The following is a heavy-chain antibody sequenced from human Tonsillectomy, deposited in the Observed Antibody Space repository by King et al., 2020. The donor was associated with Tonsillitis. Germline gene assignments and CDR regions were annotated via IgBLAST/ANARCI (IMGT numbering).Heavy chain of an antibody. D-gene: IGHD2-21*02. J-gene: IGHJ6*02. CDR2: INPSGGST. Sequence: QLVQSGAEVKKPGASVKVSCKASGNTFTSYYMHWVRQAPGQGLEWMGIINPSGGSTSYAQKFQSRVTMTRDTSTSTVYMELSSLRSEDTAVYYCARDLRVTYYYNYYGMDVWGQGTTVTVSS. CDR1: GNTFTSYY. V-gene: IGHV1-46*01. CDR3: ARDLRVTYYYNYYGMDV.